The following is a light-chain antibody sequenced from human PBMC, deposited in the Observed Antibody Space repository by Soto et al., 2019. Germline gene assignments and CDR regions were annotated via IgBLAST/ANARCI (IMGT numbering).Light chain of an antibody. CDR3: SSYTSSSPHV. V-gene: IGLV2-14*03. CDR2: DVS. CDR1: SSDVGAYTF. J-gene: IGLJ1*01. Sequence: QSALTQPASVSGSPGQSITISCTGTSSDVGAYTFVSWYQQHPDKVPKLMIFDVSRRPSGVPDRFSGSKSGNTASLTISGLQPEDEADYYCSSYTSSSPHVFGSGTKLTVL.